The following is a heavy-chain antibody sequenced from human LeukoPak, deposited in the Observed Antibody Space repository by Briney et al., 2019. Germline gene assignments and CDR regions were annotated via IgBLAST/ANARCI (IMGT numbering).Heavy chain of an antibody. CDR3: AKGSAAGSPPRDY. Sequence: GGSLRLSCAASGFTFDDYAMHWVRQAPGKGLEWVSGISWNSGSIGYADSVKGRFTISRDNAKNSLYLQMNSLRAENTALYYCAKGSAAGSPPRDYWGQGTLVTVSS. J-gene: IGHJ4*02. CDR1: GFTFDDYA. V-gene: IGHV3-9*01. CDR2: ISWNSGSI. D-gene: IGHD6-13*01.